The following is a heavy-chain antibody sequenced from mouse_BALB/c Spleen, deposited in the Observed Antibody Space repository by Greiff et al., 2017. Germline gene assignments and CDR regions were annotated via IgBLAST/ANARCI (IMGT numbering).Heavy chain of an antibody. J-gene: IGHJ2*01. CDR3: ARDQYDYFDY. Sequence: EVQLVESGGGLVQPGGSLKLSCAASGFTFSSYGMSWVRQTPDKRLELVATINSNGGSTYYPDSVKGRFTISRDNAKNTLYLQMSSLKSEDTAMYYCARDQYDYFDYWGQGTTLTVSS. CDR2: INSNGGST. CDR1: GFTFSSYG. D-gene: IGHD2-3*01. V-gene: IGHV5-6-3*01.